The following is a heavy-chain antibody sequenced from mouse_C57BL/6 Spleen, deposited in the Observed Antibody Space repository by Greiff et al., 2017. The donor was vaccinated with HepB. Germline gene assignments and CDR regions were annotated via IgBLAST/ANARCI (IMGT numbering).Heavy chain of an antibody. Sequence: DVHLVESGGGLVKPGGSLKLSCEAPGYTFSDYGMHWVRQAPEKGLEWVAYISSGSSTIYYADTVKGRFTISRDNAKNTLFLQMTSLRSEDTAMYCCAREGYYYDVWYYFDYWGQGTTLTVSS. D-gene: IGHD2-4*01. V-gene: IGHV5-17*01. CDR1: GYTFSDYG. J-gene: IGHJ2*01. CDR3: AREGYYYDVWYYFDY. CDR2: ISSGSSTI.